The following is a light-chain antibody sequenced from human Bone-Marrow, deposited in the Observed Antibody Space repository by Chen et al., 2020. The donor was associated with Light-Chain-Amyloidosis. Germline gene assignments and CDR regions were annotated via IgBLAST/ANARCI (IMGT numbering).Light chain of an antibody. CDR2: DDS. Sequence: SYVLTQTSSVSVAPGQTATISCGGNNIGSTSVHWYQQTAGQAPLLVVYDDSYRPSGIPERLSSSNSGNTATLTISRVEAGDEADYYCQVWDRSSDRPVFGGGTKLNVL. CDR3: QVWDRSSDRPV. V-gene: IGLV3-21*02. J-gene: IGLJ3*02. CDR1: NIGSTS.